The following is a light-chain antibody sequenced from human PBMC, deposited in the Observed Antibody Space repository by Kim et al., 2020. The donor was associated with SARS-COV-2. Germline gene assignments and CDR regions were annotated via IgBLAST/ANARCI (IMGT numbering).Light chain of an antibody. V-gene: IGKV4-1*01. CDR1: QSVLYSSNNKNY. Sequence: DIVMTQSPDSLAVSLGERATINCKSSQSVLYSSNNKNYLAWYQQKPGQPPKLLIYWASTRESGVPDRFSGSGSGTDFTLTISSLQAEDVAVYFCEKYYITPWRFGDGTKVDSK. J-gene: IGKJ1*01. CDR3: EKYYITPWR. CDR2: WAS.